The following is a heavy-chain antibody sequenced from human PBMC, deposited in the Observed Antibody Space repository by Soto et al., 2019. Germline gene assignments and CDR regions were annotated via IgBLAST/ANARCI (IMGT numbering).Heavy chain of an antibody. CDR1: GGTFSSYA. Sequence: SVKVSCKASGGTFSSYAISWVRQAPGQGLEWMGGIIPISGTANYAQKFQGRVTITADESTSTAYMELSSLRSEDRGVYYCAREVQGGFDRHRYYYYGMEVWGPGTTVTLSS. D-gene: IGHD1-1*01. CDR3: AREVQGGFDRHRYYYYGMEV. J-gene: IGHJ6*02. V-gene: IGHV1-69*13. CDR2: IIPISGTA.